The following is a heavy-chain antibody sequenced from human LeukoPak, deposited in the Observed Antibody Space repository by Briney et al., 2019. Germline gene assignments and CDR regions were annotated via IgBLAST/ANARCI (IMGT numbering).Heavy chain of an antibody. CDR3: ARAKSKRGSYGDRFDY. V-gene: IGHV4-34*01. D-gene: IGHD4-17*01. CDR2: INHSGST. Sequence: SETLSLTCAVYGGSFSGYYWSWIRQPPGKGLDWIGEINHSGSTNYKPSLKSRVTISVDTSKNQFSLKLSSVTAADTAVYYCARAKSKRGSYGDRFDYWGQGTLVTVSS. J-gene: IGHJ4*02. CDR1: GGSFSGYY.